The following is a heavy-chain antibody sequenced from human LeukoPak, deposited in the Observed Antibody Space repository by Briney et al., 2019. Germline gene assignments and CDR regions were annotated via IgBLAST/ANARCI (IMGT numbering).Heavy chain of an antibody. J-gene: IGHJ6*02. D-gene: IGHD2-2*01. CDR3: AKEKGIYCSSIDCSPGMDV. CDR2: ISYDGSNK. V-gene: IGHV3-30*18. CDR1: GFTFSNYG. Sequence: GRSLRLSCAASGFTFSNYGMHWVRQAPGKGLEWVAIISYDGSNKYYADSVKGRFTFSRDNSKNTLYLQMSSLRAEDTAVYYCAKEKGIYCSSIDCSPGMDVWGQGTTVTVSS.